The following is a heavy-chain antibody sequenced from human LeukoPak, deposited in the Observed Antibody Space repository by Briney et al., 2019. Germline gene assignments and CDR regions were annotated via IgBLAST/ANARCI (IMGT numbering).Heavy chain of an antibody. Sequence: GGSLRLSCAASGFTFSSYGMHWVRQAPGKGLEWVAVIWYDGSSKYYADSVKGRFTISRDNSKNTLYLQMNSLRAEDTAVYYCARGTVDGSSWFNPWGFDYWGQGTLVTVSS. CDR1: GFTFSSYG. V-gene: IGHV3-33*01. CDR2: IWYDGSSK. J-gene: IGHJ4*02. D-gene: IGHD6-13*01. CDR3: ARGTVDGSSWFNPWGFDY.